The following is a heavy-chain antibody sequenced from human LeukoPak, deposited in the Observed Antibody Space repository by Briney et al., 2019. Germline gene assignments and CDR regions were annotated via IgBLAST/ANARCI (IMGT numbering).Heavy chain of an antibody. V-gene: IGHV5-51*01. CDR2: IYPGDSDT. CDR3: ARMGEMATILFDY. J-gene: IGHJ4*02. CDR1: AYSSTIYS. Sequence: GQCLKISCQVSAYSSTIYSIGWVRPMPGKGLGWIGIIYPGDSDTRYSPSFQGQVTISADKSISTAYLQWSSRKASDTAMYYCARMGEMATILFDYWGQGTLVTVSS. D-gene: IGHD5-24*01.